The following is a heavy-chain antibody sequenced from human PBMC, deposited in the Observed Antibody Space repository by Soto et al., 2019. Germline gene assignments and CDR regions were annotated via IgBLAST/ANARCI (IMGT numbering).Heavy chain of an antibody. CDR1: GGSISSYY. Sequence: SETLSLTCTVSGGSISSYYWSWIRQPPGKGLEWIGYIYYSGSTNYNPSLKSRVTISVDTSKNQFSLKLSSVTAADTAVYYCARHVLSTSFRFDYWGQGTLVTVSS. V-gene: IGHV4-59*08. D-gene: IGHD2-2*01. J-gene: IGHJ4*02. CDR2: IYYSGST. CDR3: ARHVLSTSFRFDY.